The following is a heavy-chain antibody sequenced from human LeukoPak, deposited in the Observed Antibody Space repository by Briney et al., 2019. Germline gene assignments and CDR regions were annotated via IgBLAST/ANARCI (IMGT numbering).Heavy chain of an antibody. CDR2: IDYSGRA. CDR1: GGSITSFY. D-gene: IGHD3-9*01. J-gene: IGHJ6*02. V-gene: IGHV4-59*01. CDR3: ARWRYLDV. Sequence: SETLSLTCTVSGGSITSFYWSWVPQPPGKGLEYIGHIDYSGRAKYNPSLKSRVTISVDTSKNQFSLKLSSVTAADTAIYYCARWRYLDVWGQGTTVTVSS.